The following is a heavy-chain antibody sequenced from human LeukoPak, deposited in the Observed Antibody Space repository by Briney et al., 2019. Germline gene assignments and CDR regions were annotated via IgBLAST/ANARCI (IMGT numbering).Heavy chain of an antibody. D-gene: IGHD6-13*01. J-gene: IGHJ4*02. Sequence: GRSLRLSCAASGFTFDDYAMHWARQAPGKGLEWVSGISWNSGSLGYADSVKGRFTISRDNAKNSLYLQMNSLRAEDMALYYCAKDLYSSSWYYFDYWGQGTLVTVSS. CDR2: ISWNSGSL. V-gene: IGHV3-9*03. CDR3: AKDLYSSSWYYFDY. CDR1: GFTFDDYA.